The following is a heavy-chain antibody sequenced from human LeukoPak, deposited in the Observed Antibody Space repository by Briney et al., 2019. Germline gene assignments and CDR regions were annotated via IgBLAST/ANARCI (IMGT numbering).Heavy chain of an antibody. D-gene: IGHD5-12*01. CDR1: GFTFSSYG. Sequence: PGRSLRLSCAASGFTFSSYGMHWVRQAPGKGLEWVADIWYDGSNKYYADSVKGRFTISRDNSKNTLYLQMNSLRAEDTAVYYCAGTSPSMVANFDYWGQGTLVTVSS. CDR3: AGTSPSMVANFDY. V-gene: IGHV3-33*01. CDR2: IWYDGSNK. J-gene: IGHJ4*02.